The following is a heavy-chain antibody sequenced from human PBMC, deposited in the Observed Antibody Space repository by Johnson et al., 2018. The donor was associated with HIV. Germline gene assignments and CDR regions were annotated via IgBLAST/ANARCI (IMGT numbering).Heavy chain of an antibody. CDR3: AKDMSRVVTPWAVSFDI. CDR1: GFTFSSYA. CDR2: VTGSGTI. J-gene: IGHJ3*02. D-gene: IGHD4-23*01. V-gene: IGHV3-23*04. Sequence: VQLVESGGGLVQPGGSLRLSCAASGFTFSSYAMSWVRQAPGKGLEWVSSVTGSGTIGYADSVKGRFTISRDNAKISLYLQMDSLRAEDTAVYYCAKDMSRVVTPWAVSFDIWGQGTMVTVSS.